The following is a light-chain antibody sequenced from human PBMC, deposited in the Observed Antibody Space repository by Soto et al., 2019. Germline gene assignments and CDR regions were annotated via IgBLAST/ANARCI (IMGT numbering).Light chain of an antibody. CDR1: SSDVGGY. Sequence: QSALTQPASVSGSPGQSITISCTATSSDVGGYVSWYQQHPGKAPKLMIYEVTDRPSGVSHRFSGSKSGNTASLTLSGRQAEDEADYYCSSYIGSSTLWVFGGGTKVTVL. CDR3: SSYIGSSTLWV. V-gene: IGLV2-14*01. J-gene: IGLJ3*02. CDR2: EVT.